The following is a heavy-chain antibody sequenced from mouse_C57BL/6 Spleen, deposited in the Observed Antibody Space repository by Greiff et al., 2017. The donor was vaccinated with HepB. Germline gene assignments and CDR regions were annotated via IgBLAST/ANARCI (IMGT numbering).Heavy chain of an antibody. V-gene: IGHV5-17*01. CDR3: ARRSYPYWYFDV. J-gene: IGHJ1*03. CDR1: GFTFSDYG. Sequence: EVQLVESGGGLVKPGGSLKLSCAASGFTFSDYGMHWVRQAPEKGLEWVAYISSGSSTIYYADTVKGRFTISRDNAKNTLFLQMTSLRSEDTAMYYCARRSYPYWYFDVWGTGTTVTVSS. CDR2: ISSGSSTI.